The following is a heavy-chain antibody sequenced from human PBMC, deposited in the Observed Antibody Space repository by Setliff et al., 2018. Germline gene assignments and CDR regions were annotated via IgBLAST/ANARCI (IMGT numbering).Heavy chain of an antibody. CDR3: ARTTGYRLEGDFDY. Sequence: PGGSLRLSCAASGFTFSNYYMTWIRQAPGKGLEWISYIHDSGNPTYYADSVKGRFTVSRDNAKNSLYLQMTSLRAEDTAIYDCARTTGYRLEGDFDYWGQGTLVTVSS. D-gene: IGHD3-16*01. V-gene: IGHV3-11*01. CDR2: IHDSGNPT. CDR1: GFTFSNYY. J-gene: IGHJ4*02.